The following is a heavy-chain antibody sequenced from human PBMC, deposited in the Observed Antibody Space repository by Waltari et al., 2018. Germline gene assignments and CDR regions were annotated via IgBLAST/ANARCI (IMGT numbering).Heavy chain of an antibody. V-gene: IGHV3-48*01. CDR3: ARATTAEFTYYDFWSGSDYYGMDV. CDR1: GFTFSSYS. Sequence: EVQLVESGGGLVQPGGSLRLSCAASGFTFSSYSMNWVRQAPGKGLAWVSYLSSSTITIYYAESVKGRFTISRDNAKNSLYRQMNSLRAEDTAVYYCARATTAEFTYYDFWSGSDYYGMDVWGQGTTVTVSS. J-gene: IGHJ6*02. CDR2: LSSSTITI. D-gene: IGHD3-3*01.